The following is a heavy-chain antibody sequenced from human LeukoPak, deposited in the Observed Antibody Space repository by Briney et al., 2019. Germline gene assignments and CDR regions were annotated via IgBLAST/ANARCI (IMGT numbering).Heavy chain of an antibody. D-gene: IGHD3-22*01. V-gene: IGHV3-23*01. CDR2: ISGSGGST. J-gene: IGHJ4*02. CDR1: GFTFSSYA. CDR3: AKTSPYYYDSSGYEKPFDY. Sequence: GGSLRLSCAASGFTFSSYAMSWVRQAPGKGLEWVSAISGSGGSTYYADSVKGRFTTSRDNSKNTLYLQMNSLRAEDTAVYYCAKTSPYYYDSSGYEKPFDYWDQGTLVTVSS.